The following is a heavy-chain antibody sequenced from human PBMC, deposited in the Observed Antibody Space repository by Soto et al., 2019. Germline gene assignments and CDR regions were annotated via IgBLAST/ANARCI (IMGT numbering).Heavy chain of an antibody. D-gene: IGHD3-16*01. V-gene: IGHV3-33*01. J-gene: IGHJ4*02. CDR2: IWYDGSNK. CDR1: GVTFSRYG. Sequence: PGGSLRLSCAASGVTFSRYGMHWVRQAPGKGLEWVAVIWYDGSNKYYADSVKGRFTISRDNSKNTLYLQMNSLRAEDTAVYYCARDQVWGSYPLYYFDYWGQGTLVTVSS. CDR3: ARDQVWGSYPLYYFDY.